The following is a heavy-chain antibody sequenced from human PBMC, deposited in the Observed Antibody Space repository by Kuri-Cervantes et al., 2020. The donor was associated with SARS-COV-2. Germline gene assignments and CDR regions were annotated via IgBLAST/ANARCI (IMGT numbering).Heavy chain of an antibody. CDR3: ARVVQLAGDY. Sequence: ASVKVSCKGSGYSFTSYWIAWVRQMPGKGLEWMGWISAYNGNTNYAQKLQGRVTMTTDTSTSTAYMELRSLRSDDTAVYYCARVVQLAGDYWGQGTLVTVSS. CDR2: ISAYNGNT. D-gene: IGHD6-6*01. V-gene: IGHV1-18*04. J-gene: IGHJ4*02. CDR1: GYSFTSYW.